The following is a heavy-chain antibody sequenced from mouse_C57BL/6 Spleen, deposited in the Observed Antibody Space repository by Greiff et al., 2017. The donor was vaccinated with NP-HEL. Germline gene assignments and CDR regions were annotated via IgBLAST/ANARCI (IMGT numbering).Heavy chain of an antibody. CDR3: AREGTTGVGYFDV. Sequence: VQRVESGPGLVAPSQSLSITCTVSGFSLTSYGVHWVRQPPGKGLEWLVVIWSDGSTTYNSALKSRLSISKDNSKSQVFLKMNSRQTDDTAMYYCAREGTTGVGYFDVWGTGTTVTVSS. CDR2: IWSDGST. J-gene: IGHJ1*03. V-gene: IGHV2-6*03. CDR1: GFSLTSYG. D-gene: IGHD1-1*01.